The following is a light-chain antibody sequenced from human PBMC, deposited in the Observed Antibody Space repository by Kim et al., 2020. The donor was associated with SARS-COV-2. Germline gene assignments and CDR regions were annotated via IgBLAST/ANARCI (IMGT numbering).Light chain of an antibody. CDR1: SNDFGSYDR. CDR3: SSYTSSSICV. Sequence: GPAVPISCTGTSNDFGSYDRVSWYKQPPGTAPKLMIYEVNNRPSGVPDRFSGSKSGYTAYLTISGLQADDEAEYFCSSYTSSSICVFGGGTQLTVL. V-gene: IGLV2-18*02. CDR2: EVN. J-gene: IGLJ2*01.